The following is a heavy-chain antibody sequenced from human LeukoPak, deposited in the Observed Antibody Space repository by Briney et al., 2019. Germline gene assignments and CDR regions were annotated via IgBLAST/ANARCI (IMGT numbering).Heavy chain of an antibody. J-gene: IGHJ4*02. CDR2: IYYSGST. CDR3: ARRRGSYHMYYYDY. CDR1: GGSISSSSYY. D-gene: IGHD1-26*01. Sequence: SETLSLTCTVSGGSISSSSYYWGWIRQPPGKGLEWIGSIYYSGSTYYNPSHKSRVTISVDTSKNQFSLKLSSVTAADTAVYYCARRRGSYHMYYYDYWGQGTLVTVSS. V-gene: IGHV4-39*01.